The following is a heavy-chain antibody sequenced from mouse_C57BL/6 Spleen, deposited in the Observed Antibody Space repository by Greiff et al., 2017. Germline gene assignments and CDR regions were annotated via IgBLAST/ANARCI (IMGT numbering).Heavy chain of an antibody. D-gene: IGHD1-1*01. CDR3: ARSDYGSSYEGYFDY. Sequence: VQLQQSGAELVKPGASVKISCKASGYAFSSYWMNWVKQRPGKGLEWIGQIYPGDGDTNYNGKFKGKATLTADKSSSTAYMQLSSLTSEDSAVYFCARSDYGSSYEGYFDYWGQGTTLTVSS. J-gene: IGHJ2*01. V-gene: IGHV1-80*01. CDR2: IYPGDGDT. CDR1: GYAFSSYW.